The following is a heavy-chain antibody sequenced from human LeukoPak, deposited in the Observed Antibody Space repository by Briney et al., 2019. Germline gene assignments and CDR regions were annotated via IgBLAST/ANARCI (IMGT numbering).Heavy chain of an antibody. CDR1: GFTFSYYW. J-gene: IGHJ5*02. CDR2: IRYDGNDK. Sequence: GGSLRLSCAASGFTFSYYWMSWVRQAPGKGLEWVAFIRYDGNDKFYAESVKGRFTISRDTSRNTLYLQMSRLRLEDTAVYYCAKDLMRDRWFGESWGQGTLVTVSS. V-gene: IGHV3-30*02. D-gene: IGHD3-10*01. CDR3: AKDLMRDRWFGES.